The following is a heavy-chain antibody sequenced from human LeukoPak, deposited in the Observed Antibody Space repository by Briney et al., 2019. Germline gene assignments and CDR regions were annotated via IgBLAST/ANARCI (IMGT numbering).Heavy chain of an antibody. V-gene: IGHV4-59*11. Sequence: SETLCLTCTVSGGSMSSHYWSWVRQPPGKGLEWIGYIYYTGSTKYNPSLKSQVTISVDTSKNQFSLKLSSVTTGDTALYYCARQGGYGDSTHLDYWGRGTLVTVSS. J-gene: IGHJ4*02. CDR1: GGSMSSHY. CDR3: ARQGGYGDSTHLDY. CDR2: IYYTGST. D-gene: IGHD4-17*01.